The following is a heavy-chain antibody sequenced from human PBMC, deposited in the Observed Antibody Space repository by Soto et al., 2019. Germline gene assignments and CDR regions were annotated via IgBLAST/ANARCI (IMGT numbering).Heavy chain of an antibody. J-gene: IGHJ3*02. CDR2: ISSSSSYI. Sequence: GWSLRLSCAASVFTFISYSMNWVRQAPGKGLEWVSSISSSSSYIYYADSVKGRFTISRDNAKNSLYLQMNSLRAEDTAVYYCARRYGDHDAFDIWGQGTMVTVSS. CDR3: ARRYGDHDAFDI. V-gene: IGHV3-21*01. D-gene: IGHD4-17*01. CDR1: VFTFISYS.